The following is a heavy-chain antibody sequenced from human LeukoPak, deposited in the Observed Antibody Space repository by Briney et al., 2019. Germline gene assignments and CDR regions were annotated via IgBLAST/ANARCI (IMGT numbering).Heavy chain of an antibody. CDR2: ISSSSSTI. CDR3: ARAWVARYSGYDGGDY. Sequence: GGSLRLSCAASGFTFSSYSMNWVRQAPGKGLEWVSYISSSSSTIYYADSVKGRFTISRDNAKNSLYLQMNSLRAEDTAVYYCARAWVARYSGYDGGDYWGQGTLVTVSS. D-gene: IGHD5-12*01. CDR1: GFTFSSYS. J-gene: IGHJ4*02. V-gene: IGHV3-48*04.